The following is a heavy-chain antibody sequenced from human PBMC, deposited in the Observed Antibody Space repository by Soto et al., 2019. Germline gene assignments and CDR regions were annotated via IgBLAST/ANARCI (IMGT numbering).Heavy chain of an antibody. V-gene: IGHV2-5*02. Sequence: QITLKESGPTLVKPTQTLTLTCTFSGFSLSTSGVGVGWIRQPPGKALEWLALIYWDDDKRYSPSLKSRLTITKDTSKNQVVPTMTTMDPVDTATYYCAHRRRTGELSYWGQGTLVTVSS. CDR3: AHRRRTGELSY. CDR1: GFSLSTSGVG. D-gene: IGHD3-10*01. J-gene: IGHJ4*02. CDR2: IYWDDDK.